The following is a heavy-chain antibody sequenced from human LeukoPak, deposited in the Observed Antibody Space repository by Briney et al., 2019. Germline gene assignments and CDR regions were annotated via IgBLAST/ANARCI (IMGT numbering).Heavy chain of an antibody. V-gene: IGHV4-59*08. J-gene: IGHJ4*02. CDR1: GGTISSYY. Sequence: PSETLSLTCTVSGGTISSYYWNWFRQPPGKGLEWIGYIHYSGSTKYNPSLKSRVTISVDTSKNQFSLKLSSVTAADTAVYYCARWYSSGWAFDYWGQGTLVTVSS. D-gene: IGHD6-19*01. CDR3: ARWYSSGWAFDY. CDR2: IHYSGST.